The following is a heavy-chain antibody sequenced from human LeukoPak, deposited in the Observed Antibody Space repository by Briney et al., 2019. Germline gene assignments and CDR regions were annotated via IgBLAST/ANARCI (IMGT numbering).Heavy chain of an antibody. CDR2: ISSGGNTI. CDR1: GLTFSDSY. J-gene: IGHJ4*02. V-gene: IGHV3-11*04. Sequence: GGPLRLSCAASGLTFSDSYMSWIRQAPGKGLEWVSYISSGGNTIKYADSVKGRFTISRDNARNSLYLQINSLRAEDTAVYYCATASLYFDNWGQGTLVTVSS. CDR3: ATASLYFDN.